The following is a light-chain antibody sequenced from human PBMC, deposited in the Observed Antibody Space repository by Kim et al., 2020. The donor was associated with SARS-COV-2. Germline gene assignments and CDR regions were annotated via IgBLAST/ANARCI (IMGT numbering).Light chain of an antibody. CDR1: SGYSNYK. J-gene: IGLJ1*01. Sequence: CTLSSGYSNYKVDWYQQRPGKGPRFVMRVGTGGSVGSKGDGIPDRFSVLGSGLNRYLIIKNIQEEDESDYHCGADHGSGHKFVYVFGTGTKVTVL. CDR3: GADHGSGHKFVYV. CDR2: VGTGGSVG. V-gene: IGLV9-49*01.